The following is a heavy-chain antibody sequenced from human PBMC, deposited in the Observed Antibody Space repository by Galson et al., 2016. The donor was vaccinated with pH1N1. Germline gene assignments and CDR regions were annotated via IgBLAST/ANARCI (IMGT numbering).Heavy chain of an antibody. Sequence: SLRLSCAASGFPFSDYWMHWVRQAPGKGLVWVARIDNDGRGTSHADSVRGRFAISRDNAENMLYLQMNSLRTDDTAVYYCARNWLGIDYWGQGALVTVSS. CDR2: IDNDGRGT. D-gene: IGHD1-26*01. V-gene: IGHV3-74*01. J-gene: IGHJ4*02. CDR1: GFPFSDYW. CDR3: ARNWLGIDY.